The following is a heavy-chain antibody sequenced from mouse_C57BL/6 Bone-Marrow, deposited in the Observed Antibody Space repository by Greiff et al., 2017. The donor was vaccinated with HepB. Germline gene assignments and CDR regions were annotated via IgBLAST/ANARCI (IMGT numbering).Heavy chain of an antibody. CDR3: ARYYDYDRGYYAMDY. Sequence: VQLQQSGAELVKPGASVKISCKASGYAFSSYWMNWVKQRPGKGLEWIGQIYPGDGDTNYNGKFKGKATLTADKSSSTAYMQLSSLTSEDSAVDFCARYYDYDRGYYAMDYWGQGTSVTVSS. CDR2: IYPGDGDT. J-gene: IGHJ4*01. CDR1: GYAFSSYW. D-gene: IGHD2-4*01. V-gene: IGHV1-80*01.